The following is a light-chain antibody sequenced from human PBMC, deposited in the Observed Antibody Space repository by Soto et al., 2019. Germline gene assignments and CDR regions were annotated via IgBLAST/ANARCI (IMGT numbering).Light chain of an antibody. CDR1: QSVSSD. V-gene: IGKV3-15*01. Sequence: EIKMTQSPGTLSLSPGERATLSCRASQSVSSDLAWYQQKPGQAPRLLIYGASTRATGIPARFSGSGSGTEFTLTISSLQSEDFAVYYCQKYNNWPLTFGQGTRLEI. CDR3: QKYNNWPLT. J-gene: IGKJ5*01. CDR2: GAS.